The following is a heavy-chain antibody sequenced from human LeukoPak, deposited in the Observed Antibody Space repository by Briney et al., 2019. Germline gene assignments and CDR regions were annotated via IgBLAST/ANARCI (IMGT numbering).Heavy chain of an antibody. CDR3: ARDRMQQRNFDY. CDR2: IYYNGNT. CDR1: GDSVSSGGYY. V-gene: IGHV4-61*03. J-gene: IGHJ4*02. Sequence: SETLSLTCTVSGDSVSSGGYYWSWIRPPPGKGLEWIGYIYYNGNTNYNPSLKTRVTISVDTSTNHFSLKLSSVTAADTAVYYCARDRMQQRNFDYWGQGTLVTVSS. D-gene: IGHD6-13*01.